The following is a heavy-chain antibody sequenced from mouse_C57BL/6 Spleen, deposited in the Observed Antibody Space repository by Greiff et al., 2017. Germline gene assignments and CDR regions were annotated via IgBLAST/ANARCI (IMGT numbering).Heavy chain of an antibody. D-gene: IGHD2-12*01. CDR1: GFTFSDSG. CDR2: ISSGSSTI. J-gene: IGHJ1*03. Sequence: DVKLVESGGGLVKPGGSLKLSCAASGFTFSDSGMHWVRQAPEKGLEWVAYISSGSSTIYYADTVKGRFTISRDNAKNTLFLQMTSLRSEDTAMYYCAREDYSHPRGYFHVWGTSTPVPASS. CDR3: AREDYSHPRGYFHV. V-gene: IGHV5-17*01.